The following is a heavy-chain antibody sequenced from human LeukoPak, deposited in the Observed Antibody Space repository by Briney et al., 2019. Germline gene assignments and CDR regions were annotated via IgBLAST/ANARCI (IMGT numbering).Heavy chain of an antibody. CDR1: GFTFSNYA. CDR3: ARDLVSGSYGGWFDP. J-gene: IGHJ5*02. D-gene: IGHD1-26*01. V-gene: IGHV3-30*04. CDR2: ISYDGTKK. Sequence: GGSLRLSCAASGFTFSNYAMHWVRQAPGKGLEWVAVISYDGTKKYYQDSVKGRFTISRDDSKNTLYLQVSSLRPEDTAVYYCARDLVSGSYGGWFDPRGQGTLVTVSS.